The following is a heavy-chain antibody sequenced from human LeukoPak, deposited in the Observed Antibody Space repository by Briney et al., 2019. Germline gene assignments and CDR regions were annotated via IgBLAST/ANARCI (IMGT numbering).Heavy chain of an antibody. CDR3: AKRESSVDAFDI. CDR2: ISGSGGST. J-gene: IGHJ3*02. Sequence: GASLRLSCAASGFTFSSYAMSRVRQAPGKGLEWVSAISGSGGSTYYADSVKGRFTISRDNSKNTLYLQMNSLRAEDTAVYYCAKRESSVDAFDIWGQGTMVTVSS. V-gene: IGHV3-23*01. D-gene: IGHD6-19*01. CDR1: GFTFSSYA.